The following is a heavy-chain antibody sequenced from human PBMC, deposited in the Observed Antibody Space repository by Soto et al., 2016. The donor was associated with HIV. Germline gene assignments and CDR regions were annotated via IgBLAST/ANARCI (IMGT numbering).Heavy chain of an antibody. D-gene: IGHD3-10*01. CDR1: GGTFNTYA. Sequence: QVQLVQSGAEVKKPGSSMKVSCKASGGTFNTYAISWVRQAPGQGLEWMGGVIPIFGAPNYAQKFQGRVTMTAEESTSTAYMELSSLRSEDTAVYYCARGEVLVGSLIGHDSRNFLTTTYMDVWGQRDYGHRL. CDR2: VIPIFGAP. V-gene: IGHV1-69*12. J-gene: IGHJ6*03. CDR3: ARGEVLVGSLIGHDSRNFLTTTYMDV.